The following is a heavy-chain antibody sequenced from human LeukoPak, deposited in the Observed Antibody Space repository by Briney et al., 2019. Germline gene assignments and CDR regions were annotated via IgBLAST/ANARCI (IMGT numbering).Heavy chain of an antibody. Sequence: ESGPVLVKPTVTLTLTCTVSGFSLSNARVGVSWIRQPPGKALEWLAYIFSNDEKSYSTSLRSRLTISKDTSKSQVVLTMTNMDPVDTATYYCARITLGGYFDYWGQGTLVTVSS. CDR2: IFSNDEK. V-gene: IGHV2-26*01. J-gene: IGHJ4*02. D-gene: IGHD3-16*01. CDR1: GFSLSNARVG. CDR3: ARITLGGYFDY.